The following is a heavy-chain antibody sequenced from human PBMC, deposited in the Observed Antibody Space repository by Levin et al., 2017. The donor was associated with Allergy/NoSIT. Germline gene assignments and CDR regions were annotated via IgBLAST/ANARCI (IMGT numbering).Heavy chain of an antibody. J-gene: IGHJ4*02. V-gene: IGHV2-70*11. CDR2: IDWDDDK. CDR1: GFSLNTGGMC. D-gene: IGHD6-19*01. CDR3: ARIISVSGWDHDS. Sequence: SGPTLVKPAQTLTLTCTFSGFSLNTGGMCVSWVRQPPGKALEWLARIDWDDDKYYTPSLKTRLNISKDTSKNQVVLTMTNMGPEDTATYFCARIISVSGWDHDSWGQGTLVTVSA.